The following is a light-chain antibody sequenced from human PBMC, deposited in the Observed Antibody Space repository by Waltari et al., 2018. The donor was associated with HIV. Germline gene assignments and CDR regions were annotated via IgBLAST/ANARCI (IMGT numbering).Light chain of an antibody. CDR2: HAS. CDR3: QQTNIFPRT. Sequence: QMTQSPSSLSAYVGDRVTITCRASQSINTNLHWYQQKPGKAPYLVMYHASTLQSGVPSRFSGSGSGTDFTLTISSLRPEDFATYYCQQTNIFPRTFGPGTKVE. J-gene: IGKJ1*01. CDR1: QSINTN. V-gene: IGKV1-39*01.